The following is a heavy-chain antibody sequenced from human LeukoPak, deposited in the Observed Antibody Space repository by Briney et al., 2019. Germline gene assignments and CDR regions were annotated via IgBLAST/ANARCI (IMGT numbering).Heavy chain of an antibody. CDR1: GFTFSSYA. J-gene: IGHJ4*02. CDR2: ISGGGGST. CDR3: AKENWGYNWKYDSSGSGINY. V-gene: IGHV3-23*01. D-gene: IGHD3-22*01. Sequence: PGGSLRLSCAASGFTFSSYAMSWVRQAPGKVLEWVSTISGGGGSTYYSDSVKGRFTISRDNSKNTLYLQMNSLRAEDTAIYYCAKENWGYNWKYDSSGSGINYWGQGTLVTFSS.